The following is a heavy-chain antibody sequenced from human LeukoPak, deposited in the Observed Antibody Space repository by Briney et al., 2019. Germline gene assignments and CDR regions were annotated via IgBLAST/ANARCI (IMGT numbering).Heavy chain of an antibody. V-gene: IGHV1-46*01. CDR2: INPSGGST. J-gene: IGHJ6*03. CDR3: ASGVRDYYYMDV. CDR1: GYTFTSYY. Sequence: RASVKVSCKASGYTFTSYYMHWVRQAPGQGLEWMGIINPSGGSTSYAQKFQGRVTMTRDTSTSTVYMELSSLRSEDTAVYYCASGVRDYYYMDVWGKGTTVTISS. D-gene: IGHD2-8*01.